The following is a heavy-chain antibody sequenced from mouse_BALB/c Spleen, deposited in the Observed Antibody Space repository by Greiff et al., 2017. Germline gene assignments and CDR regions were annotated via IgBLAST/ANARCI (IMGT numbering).Heavy chain of an antibody. V-gene: IGHV1S81*02. J-gene: IGHJ3*01. CDR3: ARDWDVWFAY. D-gene: IGHD4-1*01. Sequence: QVQLQQPGAELVKPGASVKLSCKASGYTFTSSWMHWVKQRPGQGLEWIGEINPSNGRTNYNEKFKSKATLTVDKSSSTAYMQLSSLTSEDSAVYYCARDWDVWFAYWGQGTLVTVAA. CDR1: GYTFTSSW. CDR2: INPSNGRT.